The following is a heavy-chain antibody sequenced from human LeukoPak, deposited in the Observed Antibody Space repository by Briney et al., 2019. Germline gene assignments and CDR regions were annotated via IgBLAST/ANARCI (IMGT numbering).Heavy chain of an antibody. CDR1: GCTFTSYD. D-gene: IGHD3-10*01. CDR2: MNPNSGNT. V-gene: IGHV1-8*01. Sequence: GASVKVSCKAPGCTFTSYDINWVRQATGQGLEWMGWMNPNSGNTGYAQKFQGRVTMTRNTSISTAYMELSSLRSEDTAVYYCARVRRRGGVDPWGQGTLVTVSS. J-gene: IGHJ5*02. CDR3: ARVRRRGGVDP.